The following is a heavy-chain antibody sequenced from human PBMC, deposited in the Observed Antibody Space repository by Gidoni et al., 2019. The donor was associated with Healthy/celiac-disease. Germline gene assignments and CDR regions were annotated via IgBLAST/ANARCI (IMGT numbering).Heavy chain of an antibody. Sequence: QPQLQESRPGLVKPSETLSLTCTVSGGSISSSSDYWGGIRQPPGKGLEWIGSIYYRGSTYYNPSLKRRVTISVDTAKNQFSLKLSSVTAADTAVYYCARHLPPMSEFDDWGQGTLVTVSS. CDR3: ARHLPPMSEFDD. V-gene: IGHV4-39*01. CDR2: IYYRGST. CDR1: GGSISSSSDY. J-gene: IGHJ4*02. D-gene: IGHD3-10*02.